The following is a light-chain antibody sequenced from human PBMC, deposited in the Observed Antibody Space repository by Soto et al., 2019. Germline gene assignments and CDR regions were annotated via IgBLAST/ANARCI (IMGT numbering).Light chain of an antibody. J-gene: IGKJ5*01. V-gene: IGKV3-11*01. Sequence: EIVLTQSPATLSLSPGERATLSCRASQSVSSYLAWYQQKPGQAPRLLIYDASNWATGIPARFSGSGSGTDFTRTIISLEPEDFAVYYCQQRSNWPITFGQGTRLEIK. CDR2: DAS. CDR3: QQRSNWPIT. CDR1: QSVSSY.